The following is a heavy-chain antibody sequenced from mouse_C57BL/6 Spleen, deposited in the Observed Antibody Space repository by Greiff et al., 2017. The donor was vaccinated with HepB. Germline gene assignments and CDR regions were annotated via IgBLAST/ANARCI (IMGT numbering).Heavy chain of an antibody. CDR2: IYPGDGDT. D-gene: IGHD2-5*01. V-gene: IGHV1-82*01. Sequence: QVQLQQSGPELVKPGALVKISCKASGYAFSSSWMNWVKQRPGKGLEWIGRIYPGDGDTNYNGKFKGKATLTADKSSSTAYMQLSSLTSEDSAVYFCAKGCYSNSYFDYWGQGTTLTVSS. CDR3: AKGCYSNSYFDY. CDR1: GYAFSSSW. J-gene: IGHJ2*01.